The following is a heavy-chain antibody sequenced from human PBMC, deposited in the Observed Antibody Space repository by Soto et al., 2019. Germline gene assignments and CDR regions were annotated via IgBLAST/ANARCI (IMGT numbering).Heavy chain of an antibody. Sequence: GGSLRLSCAASGFTFSSYGMHWVRQAPGKGLEWVAVIWYDGSNKYYADSVKGRFTISRDNSKNTLYLQMNSLRAEDTAVYYCARDSGRQGYYYYGMDVWGQGTTVTVSS. D-gene: IGHD1-26*01. CDR1: GFTFSSYG. J-gene: IGHJ6*02. V-gene: IGHV3-33*01. CDR2: IWYDGSNK. CDR3: ARDSGRQGYYYYGMDV.